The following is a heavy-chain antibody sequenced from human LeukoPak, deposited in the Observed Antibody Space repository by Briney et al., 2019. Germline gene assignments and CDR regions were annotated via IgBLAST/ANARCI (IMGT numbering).Heavy chain of an antibody. Sequence: SGTLSLTCAVSGGSISSSNWWSWVRQPPGKGLEWIGEIYHSGSTNYNPSLKSRVTMSVDTSKNQFSLKLSSVTAADTAVYYCAREGVGATTSLDAFDIWGQGTMVTVSS. J-gene: IGHJ3*02. V-gene: IGHV4-4*02. D-gene: IGHD1-26*01. CDR1: GGSISSSNW. CDR2: IYHSGST. CDR3: AREGVGATTSLDAFDI.